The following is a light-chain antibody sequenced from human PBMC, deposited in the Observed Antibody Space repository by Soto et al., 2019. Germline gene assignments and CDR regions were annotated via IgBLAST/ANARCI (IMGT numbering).Light chain of an antibody. CDR3: QQYGGSPIT. CDR1: QSVSSNF. J-gene: IGKJ5*01. Sequence: EIVLTQSPGTLSLSPGERATLSCRASQSVSSNFFAWFQQQPGQAPRLLVYAASRRVTGIPDRFSGSGSGTDFTLTISRLEPEDFAVYFCQQYGGSPITFGQGTRLEIK. CDR2: AAS. V-gene: IGKV3-20*01.